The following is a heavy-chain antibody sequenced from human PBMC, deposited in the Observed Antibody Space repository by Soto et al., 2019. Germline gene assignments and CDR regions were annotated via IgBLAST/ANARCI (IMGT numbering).Heavy chain of an antibody. D-gene: IGHD2-2*01. CDR1: GGSISSGGYY. CDR2: IYYSGST. Sequence: QVQLQESGPGLVKPSQTLSLTCTVSGGSISSGGYYWSWIRQHPGKGLEWIGYIYYSGSTYYNPSLKSRVTISVDTSKNQFSLKLSSVTAADTTVYYCARQGVVPAAKDWFDPWGQGTLVTVSS. J-gene: IGHJ5*02. CDR3: ARQGVVPAAKDWFDP. V-gene: IGHV4-31*03.